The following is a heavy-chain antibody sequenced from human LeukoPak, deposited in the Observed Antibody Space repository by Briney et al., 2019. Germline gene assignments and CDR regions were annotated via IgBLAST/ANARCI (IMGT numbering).Heavy chain of an antibody. J-gene: IGHJ4*02. Sequence: GGSLRLSCAASGFTFDDYAMHWVRQAPGKGLEWVSGISWNSGSIGYADSVKGRFTISRDNAKNSLYLQMNSLRAEDTAVYYCASSRNYDFWSVEYYFDYWGQGTLVTVSS. V-gene: IGHV3-9*01. D-gene: IGHD3-3*01. CDR1: GFTFDDYA. CDR2: ISWNSGSI. CDR3: ASSRNYDFWSVEYYFDY.